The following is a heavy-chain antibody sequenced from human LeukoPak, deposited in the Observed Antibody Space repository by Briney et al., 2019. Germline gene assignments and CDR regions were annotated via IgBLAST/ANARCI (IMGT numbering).Heavy chain of an antibody. V-gene: IGHV4-34*01. D-gene: IGHD6-19*01. CDR2: INHSGST. Sequence: NPSETLSLTCAVYGGSFSGYYWSWIRQPPGKGLEWIGEINHSGSTNYNPSLKSRVTISVDTSKNQFSLKLSSVTAADTAVYYCARGTTSGPYSSGWYKTNWFDPWGQGTLVTVSS. J-gene: IGHJ5*02. CDR3: ARGTTSGPYSSGWYKTNWFDP. CDR1: GGSFSGYY.